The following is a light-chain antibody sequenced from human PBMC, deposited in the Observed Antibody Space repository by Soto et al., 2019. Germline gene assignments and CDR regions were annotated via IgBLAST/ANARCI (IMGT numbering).Light chain of an antibody. CDR3: QAWDSSIAV. CDR1: KLGDRY. Sequence: SYELTQPSSVSVSPGQTASITCSGDKLGDRYVCWYQQKPGQSPVLVIYQDSKRPSGIPERFSGSNSGNTATLTISGTQAMDEADYYCQAWDSSIAVFGGGIKLTVL. CDR2: QDS. V-gene: IGLV3-1*01. J-gene: IGLJ2*01.